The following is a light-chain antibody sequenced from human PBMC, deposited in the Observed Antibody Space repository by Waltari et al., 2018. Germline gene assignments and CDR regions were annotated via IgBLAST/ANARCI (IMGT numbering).Light chain of an antibody. CDR2: QAS. CDR3: QQYNGYPLT. Sequence: EIQMTQSPTTLSASVGDRATITCRTDNSISSWLAWYQQKPGKAPKLLIYQASTLTSGVPSRFSGSGSGTEFALTISSLQPDDVGTYFCQQYNGYPLTFGGGTKLEIK. J-gene: IGKJ4*01. V-gene: IGKV1-5*03. CDR1: NSISSW.